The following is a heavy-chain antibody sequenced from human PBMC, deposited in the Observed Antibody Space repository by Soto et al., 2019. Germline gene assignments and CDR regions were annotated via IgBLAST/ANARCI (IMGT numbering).Heavy chain of an antibody. CDR2: ISGSGGST. CDR3: AKDPPVVVVVPAAIGGFDY. J-gene: IGHJ4*02. D-gene: IGHD2-2*01. Sequence: EVQLLESGGGWVQPGGSLRLSCAASGSTFSSYAMSWVRQAPGKGLEWVSAISGSGGSTYYADSVKGRFTISRDNSKNTLYLQMNSLRAEDTAVYYCAKDPPVVVVVPAAIGGFDYWGQGTLVTVSS. V-gene: IGHV3-23*01. CDR1: GSTFSSYA.